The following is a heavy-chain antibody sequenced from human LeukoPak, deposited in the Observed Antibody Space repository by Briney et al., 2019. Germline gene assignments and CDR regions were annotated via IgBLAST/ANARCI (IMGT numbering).Heavy chain of an antibody. Sequence: GGSLRLSCAASGFTFSSYWRGYFRKAPGKGLEWVANINQAGSEKYYVDSVKGRFTISRDNAKNSLFLQMNSLRAEDTAVYYCARSVDYWGQGTLVTVSS. CDR2: INQAGSEK. J-gene: IGHJ4*02. CDR3: ARSVDY. CDR1: GFTFSSYW. V-gene: IGHV3-7*01.